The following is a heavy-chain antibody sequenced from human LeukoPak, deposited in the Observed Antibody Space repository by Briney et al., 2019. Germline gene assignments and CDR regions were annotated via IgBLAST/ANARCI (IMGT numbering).Heavy chain of an antibody. D-gene: IGHD7-27*01. CDR3: ARYRSSGDPFDY. V-gene: IGHV4-59*01. CDR2: IYYSGST. Sequence: PSETLSLTCTVSGGSISSYYWSWIRQPPGKGLEWIGYIYYSGSTNYNPSLKSRVTVSVDTSKNQFSLKLSSVTAADTAVYYCARYRSSGDPFDYWGQGTLVTVSS. CDR1: GGSISSYY. J-gene: IGHJ4*02.